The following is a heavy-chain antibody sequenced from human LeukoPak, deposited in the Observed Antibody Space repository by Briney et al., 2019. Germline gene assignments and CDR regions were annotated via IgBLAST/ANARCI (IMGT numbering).Heavy chain of an antibody. CDR1: GGSISSSSYY. Sequence: SETLSLTCTVSGGSISSSSYYWGWIRQPPGTGLEWIGSIYYSGSTYYNPSLKSRVTISVDTSKNQFSLKLSSVTAADTAAYYCARDLVVVVAATGGSYNWFDPWGQGTLVTVSS. CDR2: IYYSGST. D-gene: IGHD2-15*01. V-gene: IGHV4-39*07. J-gene: IGHJ5*02. CDR3: ARDLVVVVAATGGSYNWFDP.